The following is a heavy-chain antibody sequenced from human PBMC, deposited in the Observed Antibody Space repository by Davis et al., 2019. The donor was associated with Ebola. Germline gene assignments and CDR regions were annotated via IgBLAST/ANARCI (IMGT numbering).Heavy chain of an antibody. D-gene: IGHD1-26*01. V-gene: IGHV4-30-4*01. CDR1: GGSISSGDYY. CDR3: ARRGGSYYNYYYYGMDV. J-gene: IGHJ6*02. Sequence: SETLSLTCTVSGGSISSGDYYWSSIRQPPGKGLEWIGYIYYSGSTYYNPSLKSQVTTSVDTSKNQFSLKLSSVTAADTAVYYCARRGGSYYNYYYYGMDVWGQGTTVTVSS. CDR2: IYYSGST.